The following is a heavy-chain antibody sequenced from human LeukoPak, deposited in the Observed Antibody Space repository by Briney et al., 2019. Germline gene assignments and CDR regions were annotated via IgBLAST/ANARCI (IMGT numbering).Heavy chain of an antibody. CDR3: AKEGTNYGDYPYFFDY. CDR2: ISFDGSRR. D-gene: IGHD4-17*01. V-gene: IGHV3-30*18. CDR1: GFTFSDSG. Sequence: GGSLRLSCAASGFTFSDSGMHWVRQAPGKGLEWVAIISFDGSRRFYADSVRGRFTVSRDNSKNTLFLQMDSLSADDTGVYYCAKEGTNYGDYPYFFDYWGQGTLVTVSS. J-gene: IGHJ4*02.